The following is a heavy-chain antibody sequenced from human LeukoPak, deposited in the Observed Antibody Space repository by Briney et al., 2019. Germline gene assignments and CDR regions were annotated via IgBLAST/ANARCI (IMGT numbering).Heavy chain of an antibody. CDR1: GFTFSNYA. D-gene: IGHD3-16*02. Sequence: GGSLRLSWAASGFTFSNYAMNWVRQAPGKGLEWVSAISSSGGSTYYADSVKGRFTISRDNAKNSLYLQMNSLRAEDTAVYYCARDPGVGFYDYVWGSYRPYFDYWGQGTLVTVSS. J-gene: IGHJ4*02. CDR3: ARDPGVGFYDYVWGSYRPYFDY. V-gene: IGHV3-23*01. CDR2: ISSSGGST.